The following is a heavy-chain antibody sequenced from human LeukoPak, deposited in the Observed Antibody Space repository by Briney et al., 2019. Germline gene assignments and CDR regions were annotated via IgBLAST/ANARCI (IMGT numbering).Heavy chain of an antibody. CDR3: ARDEAGYSGYDTFDY. Sequence: GGSLRLSCAASGFTFSSYSMNWVRQAPGKGLEWVSYISSSSSTIYYADSVKGRFTISRDNAKNSLYLQMNSLRDEDTAVYYCARDEAGYSGYDTFDYWGQGTLVTVSS. CDR1: GFTFSSYS. J-gene: IGHJ4*02. D-gene: IGHD5-12*01. CDR2: ISSSSSTI. V-gene: IGHV3-48*02.